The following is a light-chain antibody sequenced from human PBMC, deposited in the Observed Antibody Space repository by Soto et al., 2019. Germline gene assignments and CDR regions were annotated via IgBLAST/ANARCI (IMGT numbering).Light chain of an antibody. Sequence: SVLPQPPSVSGAPGQMVTISCTGSSSNIGAGYDVHWYQQLPGTAPKLLIYGNSNRPSGVPDRFSGSKSGTSASLAITGLQAEDEADYYCQSYDSSLSGSGVFGTGTKVTVL. V-gene: IGLV1-40*01. CDR3: QSYDSSLSGSGV. CDR1: SSNIGAGYD. J-gene: IGLJ1*01. CDR2: GNS.